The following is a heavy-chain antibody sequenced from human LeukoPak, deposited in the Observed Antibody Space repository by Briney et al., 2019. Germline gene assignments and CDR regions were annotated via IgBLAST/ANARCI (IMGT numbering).Heavy chain of an antibody. CDR3: ATTAATAGGPY. CDR1: GFTFTDFW. J-gene: IGHJ4*02. CDR2: IKEDSRAT. D-gene: IGHD6-13*01. Sequence: PGGSLRLSCAASGFTFTDFWMTRVRQAPGKGLEWVANIKEDSRATFYGASVKGRFTISRDNSKSSLYLQMNSLRVEDTAVYYCATTAATAGGPYWGQGTLVTVSS. V-gene: IGHV3-7*01.